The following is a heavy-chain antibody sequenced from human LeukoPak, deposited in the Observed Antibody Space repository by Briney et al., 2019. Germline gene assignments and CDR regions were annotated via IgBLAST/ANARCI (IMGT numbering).Heavy chain of an antibody. J-gene: IGHJ6*02. Sequence: GGSLRFSCAASGFTFSTYSMNWVRQAPGKGLEWVSSIINSGSYIYYADSVKGRFTISRDNAKNSLYLQMNSLRAEDTAVYYCARVNYYYGMDVWGQGTTVTVSS. CDR3: ARVNYYYGMDV. CDR2: IINSGSYI. V-gene: IGHV3-21*01. CDR1: GFTFSTYS.